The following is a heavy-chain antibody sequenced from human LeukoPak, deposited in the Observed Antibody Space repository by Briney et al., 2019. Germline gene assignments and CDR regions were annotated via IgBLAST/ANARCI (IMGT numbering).Heavy chain of an antibody. J-gene: IGHJ4*02. V-gene: IGHV1-69*13. CDR3: ARVRSHCSGGSCYEYYFDY. CDR2: IIPIFGTA. Sequence: ASVKVSCKASGGTSSSYAISWVRQAPGQGLEWMGGIIPIFGTANYAQKFQGRVTITADESTSTAYMELSSLRSEDTAVYYCARVRSHCSGGSCYEYYFDYWGQGTLVTVSS. CDR1: GGTSSSYA. D-gene: IGHD2-15*01.